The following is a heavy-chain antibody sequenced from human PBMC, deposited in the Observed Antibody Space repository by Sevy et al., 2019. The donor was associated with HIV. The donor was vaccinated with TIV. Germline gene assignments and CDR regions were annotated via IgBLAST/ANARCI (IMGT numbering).Heavy chain of an antibody. Sequence: SETLSLTCTVSGGSVSSGRYYWSWIRQPPGKGLEWIGYIYYSGSTNYNPSLKSRVTISVDTSKNQFSLKLSSVTAADLAVYYCARVGVGSRSRIDPWGQGTLVTVSS. D-gene: IGHD2-8*01. CDR3: ARVGVGSRSRIDP. CDR2: IYYSGST. J-gene: IGHJ5*02. CDR1: GGSVSSGRYY. V-gene: IGHV4-61*01.